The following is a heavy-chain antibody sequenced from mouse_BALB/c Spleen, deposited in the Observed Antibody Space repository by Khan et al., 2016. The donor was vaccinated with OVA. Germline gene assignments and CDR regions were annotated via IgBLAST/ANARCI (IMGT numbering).Heavy chain of an antibody. CDR3: ARGYEFFPY. Sequence: VRLQQSGPDLVKPGASVKISCKASGYSFTVYYMTWVKQSYGKSPEWIGRVNPYNGDTNYNQNFKGKAILTVDKSSNTAYMELRSLTSEDSAVFYCARGYEFFPYWGQGTLVTVSA. V-gene: IGHV1-26*01. CDR1: GYSFTVYY. J-gene: IGHJ3*01. D-gene: IGHD2-12*01. CDR2: VNPYNGDT.